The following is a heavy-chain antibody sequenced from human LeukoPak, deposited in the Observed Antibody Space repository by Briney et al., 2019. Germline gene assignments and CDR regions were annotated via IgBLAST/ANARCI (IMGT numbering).Heavy chain of an antibody. Sequence: TSETLSLTCAVSGGSISSSNWWRWVRQPPGKGLEWMGEIYHSGSTNYNPSLKSGVTISVDNSKNQSSLKLSSVTAADTAVYYCASTRDYYSPALNIWGHGTVVTVSS. J-gene: IGHJ3*02. CDR1: GGSISSSNW. CDR2: IYHSGST. D-gene: IGHD2-21*01. CDR3: ASTRDYYSPALNI. V-gene: IGHV4-4*02.